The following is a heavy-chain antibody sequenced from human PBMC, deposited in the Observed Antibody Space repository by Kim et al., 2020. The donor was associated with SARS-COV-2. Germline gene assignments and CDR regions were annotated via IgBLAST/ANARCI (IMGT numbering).Heavy chain of an antibody. CDR3: ARLGSSSWNFDY. Sequence: YYVDAVKGRFTISRDNTKNSLYLQMKSLRAEDTAVYYCARLGSSSWNFDYWGQGTLVTVSS. J-gene: IGHJ4*02. D-gene: IGHD6-13*01. V-gene: IGHV3-7*04.